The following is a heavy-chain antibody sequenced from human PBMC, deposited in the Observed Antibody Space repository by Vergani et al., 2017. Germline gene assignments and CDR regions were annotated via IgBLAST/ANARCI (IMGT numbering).Heavy chain of an antibody. CDR3: ARLVGATGIDY. Sequence: TASGFTFRSYSMNWVRQAPGKGLEWVSYISSSGSIIYYADSVKGRFTISRDNAKNSLYLQMNSLRAEDTAVYYCARLVGATGIDYWGQGTLVTVSS. J-gene: IGHJ4*02. CDR1: GFTFRSYS. CDR2: ISSSGSII. D-gene: IGHD1-26*01. V-gene: IGHV3-48*01.